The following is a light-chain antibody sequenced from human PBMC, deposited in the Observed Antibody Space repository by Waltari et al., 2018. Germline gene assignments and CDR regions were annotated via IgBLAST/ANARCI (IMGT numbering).Light chain of an antibody. CDR1: QNVGRF. Sequence: DIKMTQSPSSLSASVGDTVTITCRASQNVGRFLNWYQQRPGGAPNLLIFRTSDLQGGVPSRFSGSGSGTDFALTIDSLQPEDFATYYCQQSDGIPFTFGQGTKLEVK. CDR3: QQSDGIPFT. V-gene: IGKV1-39*01. CDR2: RTS. J-gene: IGKJ2*01.